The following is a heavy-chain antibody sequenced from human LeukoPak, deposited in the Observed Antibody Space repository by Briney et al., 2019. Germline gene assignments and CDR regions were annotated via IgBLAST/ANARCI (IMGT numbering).Heavy chain of an antibody. CDR2: INPSGGST. J-gene: IGHJ3*02. CDR3: ARRGRNPKAFDI. Sequence: GASVKVSCKASGYTFTSYYMHWVRQAPGQGLEWMGIINPSGGSTSYAQKFQGRVTMTRDMSTSTVYMELSSLRSEDTAVYYCARRGRNPKAFDIWGQGTMVTVSS. V-gene: IGHV1-46*01. CDR1: GYTFTSYY. D-gene: IGHD3-10*01.